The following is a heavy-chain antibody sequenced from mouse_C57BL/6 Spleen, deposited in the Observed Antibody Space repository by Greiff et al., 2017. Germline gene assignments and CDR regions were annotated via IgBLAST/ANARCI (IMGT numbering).Heavy chain of an antibody. D-gene: IGHD3-2*02. J-gene: IGHJ4*01. Sequence: VQLKQSGPELVKPGASVKISCKASGYSFTDYNMNWVKQSNGKSLEWIGVINPNYGTTSYNQKFKGKATLTVDQSSSTAYMQLNSLTSEDSAVYYCARWDDSSAFYAMDYWGQGTSVTVSS. CDR2: INPNYGTT. V-gene: IGHV1-39*01. CDR3: ARWDDSSAFYAMDY. CDR1: GYSFTDYN.